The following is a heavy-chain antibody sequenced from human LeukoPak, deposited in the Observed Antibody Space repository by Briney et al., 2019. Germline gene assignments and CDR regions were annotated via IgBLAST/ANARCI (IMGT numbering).Heavy chain of an antibody. V-gene: IGHV3-23*01. D-gene: IGHD3-22*01. CDR2: VGGSGGTT. CDR3: AKAFLYYLDISGYYALDN. Sequence: GGSLRLSCAASGFTFSNYAINWVRQAPGKGLEWVSSVGGSGGTTSYADSVKGRFTISRDNSRNTVDLQMDGLRAEDTARYYCAKAFLYYLDISGYYALDNWGQGALVTVSS. CDR1: GFTFSNYA. J-gene: IGHJ4*02.